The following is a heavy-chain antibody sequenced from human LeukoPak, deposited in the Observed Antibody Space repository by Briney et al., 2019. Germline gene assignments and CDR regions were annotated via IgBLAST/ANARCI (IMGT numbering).Heavy chain of an antibody. V-gene: IGHV4-30-2*01. CDR1: GGSISSGGYS. CDR2: IYHSGST. CDR3: ARTSIVVVVAATPNVYWFDP. J-gene: IGHJ5*02. Sequence: SQTLSLTCAVSGGSISSGGYSWSWIRQPPGKGLEWIGYIYHSGSTYYNPSLKSRVTISVDRSKNQFSLKLSSVTAADTAVYYCARTSIVVVVAATPNVYWFDPWGQGTLVTVSS. D-gene: IGHD2-15*01.